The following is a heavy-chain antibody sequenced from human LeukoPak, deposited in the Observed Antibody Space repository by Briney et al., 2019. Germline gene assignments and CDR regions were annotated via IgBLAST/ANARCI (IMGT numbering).Heavy chain of an antibody. Sequence: SETLSLTCTVSGGSISSYYWSWIRQPPGKGLEWIGYIYYSGSTNYNPSLKSRVTISVDTSKNQFSLKLSSVTAADTAVYYCAGMYSSSSASWFDPWGQGTLVTVSS. CDR2: IYYSGST. CDR3: AGMYSSSSASWFDP. CDR1: GGSISSYY. D-gene: IGHD6-6*01. V-gene: IGHV4-59*01. J-gene: IGHJ5*02.